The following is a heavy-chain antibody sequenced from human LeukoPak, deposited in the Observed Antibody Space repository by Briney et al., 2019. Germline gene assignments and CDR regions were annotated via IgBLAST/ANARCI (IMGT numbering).Heavy chain of an antibody. CDR1: GDSITSSSYY. J-gene: IGHJ4*02. V-gene: IGHV4-39*07. CDR3: ARVKAVVTPWVFDY. CDR2: IFYTGNT. D-gene: IGHD2-15*01. Sequence: SETLSLTCTVSGDSITSSSYYWGWVRQPPGKGLQWIGSIFYTGNTYYKPSLKSRVTTSVDTSKNQFSLKLTSMTAADTAVYYCARVKAVVTPWVFDYWGQGTLVTASS.